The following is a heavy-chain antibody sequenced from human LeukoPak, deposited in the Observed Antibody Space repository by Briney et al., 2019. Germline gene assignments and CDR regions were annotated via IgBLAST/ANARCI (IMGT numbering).Heavy chain of an antibody. CDR2: ISTYNGNT. Sequence: ASVKVSCKSSGYTFTTYGITWVRQAPGQGLEWMGWISTYNGNTNYAQKLQGRVTMTTDASTSTAYMELRSLRSDDTAMYYCARDRMDTGTYFDYWGQGTLVTVSS. J-gene: IGHJ4*02. CDR1: GYTFTTYG. D-gene: IGHD5-18*01. CDR3: ARDRMDTGTYFDY. V-gene: IGHV1-18*01.